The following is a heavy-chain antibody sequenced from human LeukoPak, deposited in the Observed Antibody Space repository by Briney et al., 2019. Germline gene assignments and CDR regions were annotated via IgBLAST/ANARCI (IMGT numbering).Heavy chain of an antibody. J-gene: IGHJ4*02. D-gene: IGHD3-3*01. V-gene: IGHV3-7*01. Sequence: GGSLRLSCTTSGFSFGDYAVSWVRQAPGRGLQWVASMKGDASLIYYVDSVKGRFTIARDNAKNSVYLEMNSLRADDTAVYYCARSARLMKGVVEVTALDDWGQGTLVTVSS. CDR3: ARSARLMKGVVEVTALDD. CDR1: GFSFGDYA. CDR2: MKGDASLI.